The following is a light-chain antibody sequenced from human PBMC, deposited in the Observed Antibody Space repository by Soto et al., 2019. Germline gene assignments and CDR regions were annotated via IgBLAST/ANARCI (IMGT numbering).Light chain of an antibody. CDR1: QGISSA. J-gene: IGKJ5*01. CDR2: DAS. V-gene: IGKV1D-13*01. Sequence: IPFTQSPAVLSASFGDKVTLTCGASQGISSALAWYQQKPGKAPKLLIYDASSLESGVPSRFSGSGSGTDFTLTISSLQPEDFATYYCQQFNNYPLTFGQGTRLAIK. CDR3: QQFNNYPLT.